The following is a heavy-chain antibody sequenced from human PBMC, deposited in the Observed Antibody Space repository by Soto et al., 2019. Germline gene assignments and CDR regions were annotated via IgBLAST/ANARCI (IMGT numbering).Heavy chain of an antibody. D-gene: IGHD2-8*01. CDR3: ARDTFGHVYAFDL. V-gene: IGHV1-18*01. CDR2: TSGYSGNS. Sequence: XAVKVSCKASGSIFSSFSIDWVRQAPGQGLEWMGWTSGYSGNSKYAQKFQCRVTMTTDTSTNTGCMEMRSLTSDDTAVYYCARDTFGHVYAFDLCGQRTMVTVSS. J-gene: IGHJ3*01. CDR1: GSIFSSFS.